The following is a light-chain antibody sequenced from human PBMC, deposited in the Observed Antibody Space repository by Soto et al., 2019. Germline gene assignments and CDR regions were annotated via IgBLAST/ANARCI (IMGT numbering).Light chain of an antibody. CDR1: QSVSSSY. CDR3: QQYDSSPWT. J-gene: IGKJ1*01. V-gene: IGKV3-20*01. Sequence: EIVLTQSPGTLSLSPGERATLSCRASQSVSSSYLAWYQQKPGQAPRLLMYGTFNRATGIPDRFSGSGSGTDFTLTISRLEPEDFAVYYCQQYDSSPWTFGQGTKVEIK. CDR2: GTF.